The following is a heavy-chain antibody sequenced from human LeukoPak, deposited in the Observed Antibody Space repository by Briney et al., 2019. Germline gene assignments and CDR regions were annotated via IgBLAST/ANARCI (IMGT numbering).Heavy chain of an antibody. CDR2: ISHDSDTE. CDR3: ASRTGRGAFDI. V-gene: IGHV3-48*01. CDR1: GFTFSSYW. Sequence: GVSLRLPCAPSGFTFSSYWMNWVRQAPGEGLEWLSYISHDSDTEYYGVSVGGRYPISRDIAKKSLSLNINRLRVEDRRVFLCASRTGRGAFDIWGQGTMVIVSS. D-gene: IGHD1-1*01. J-gene: IGHJ3*02.